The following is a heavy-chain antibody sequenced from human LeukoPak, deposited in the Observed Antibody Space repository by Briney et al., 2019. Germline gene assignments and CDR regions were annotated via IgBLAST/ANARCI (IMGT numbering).Heavy chain of an antibody. V-gene: IGHV4-38-2*02. Sequence: SETLSLTCTVSGFSISSGYYWGWIRQPPGKGLEWIGSVYHSGSTYYNPSLKSRVTISVDTSKNQFSLKLSSVTAADTAVYYCARDLGVTMIVVVWGQGTLVTVSS. D-gene: IGHD3-22*01. CDR3: ARDLGVTMIVVV. CDR1: GFSISSGYY. CDR2: VYHSGST. J-gene: IGHJ4*02.